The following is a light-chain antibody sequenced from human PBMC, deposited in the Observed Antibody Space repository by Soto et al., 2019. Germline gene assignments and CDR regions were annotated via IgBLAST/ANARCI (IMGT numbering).Light chain of an antibody. CDR1: QSIGSF. V-gene: IGKV1-39*01. CDR2: AAS. Sequence: DIQLTQSPSSLSASVGDRVTITCGASQSIGSFLNWYQQKAGKAPKLLIYAASSLQSGVPTRFSGSGSGTDFTLTISSLQPEDFATYFCQQTFTTPRSITFGQGTRLEIK. J-gene: IGKJ5*01. CDR3: QQTFTTPRSIT.